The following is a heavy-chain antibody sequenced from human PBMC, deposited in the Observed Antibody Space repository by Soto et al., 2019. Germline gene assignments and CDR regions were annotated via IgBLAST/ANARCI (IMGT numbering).Heavy chain of an antibody. CDR3: ARSGLPTGAIGYNWFDP. CDR2: IIPIFGTA. V-gene: IGHV1-69*12. CDR1: GGTFSSYA. J-gene: IGHJ5*02. Sequence: QVQLVQSGAEVKKPGSSVKVSCKASGGTFSSYAISWVRQAPGQGLEWMGGIIPIFGTANYAQKFQGRVTITADESTSTAYMELSSLRSEDTAVYYCARSGLPTGAIGYNWFDPWGQGTLVTVSS. D-gene: IGHD1-26*01.